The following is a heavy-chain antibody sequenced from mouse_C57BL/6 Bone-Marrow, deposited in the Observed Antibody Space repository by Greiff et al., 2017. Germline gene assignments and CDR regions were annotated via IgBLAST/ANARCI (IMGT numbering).Heavy chain of an antibody. V-gene: IGHV1-81*01. CDR1: GYTFTSYG. CDR2: IYPRSGIT. D-gene: IGHD1-1*01. Sequence: VQLQQSGAELARPGASVKLSCKASGYTFTSYGISWVKQRTGQGLEWIGEIYPRSGITYYNEKFKGKATRTADKSSSTAYMEIRSLTSEDSAVYFCARKGAKFITTVALDYWGQGTTLTVSS. J-gene: IGHJ2*01. CDR3: ARKGAKFITTVALDY.